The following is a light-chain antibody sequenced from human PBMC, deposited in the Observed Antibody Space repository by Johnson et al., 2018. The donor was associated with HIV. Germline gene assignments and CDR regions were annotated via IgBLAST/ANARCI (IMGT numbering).Light chain of an antibody. CDR2: ENN. V-gene: IGLV1-51*02. CDR3: GTWDSSLSAYV. J-gene: IGLJ1*01. CDR1: SSNIGNNY. Sequence: QSVLTQPPSVSAAPGQKVTISCSGSSSNIGNNYVSWYQQLPGTAPKLLICENNKRPSGIPDRFSGSKSGTSATLGITALQPGDEADYYCGTWDSSLSAYVFGTGTKVTVL.